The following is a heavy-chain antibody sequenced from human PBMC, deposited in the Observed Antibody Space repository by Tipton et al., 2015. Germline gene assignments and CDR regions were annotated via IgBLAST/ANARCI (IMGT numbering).Heavy chain of an antibody. CDR2: ISSGASVT. J-gene: IGHJ6*02. CDR3: ARSVRMGGRGMDV. V-gene: IGHV3-11*01. CDR1: GFKFSDSY. Sequence: SLRLSCAASGFKFSDSYMNWIRQAPGMGLEWLSYISSGASVTYYADSVKGRFTISRDNANNSVSLQMNNLRAEDTAVYYCARSVRMGGRGMDVWGQGTTVTVSS. D-gene: IGHD3-16*01.